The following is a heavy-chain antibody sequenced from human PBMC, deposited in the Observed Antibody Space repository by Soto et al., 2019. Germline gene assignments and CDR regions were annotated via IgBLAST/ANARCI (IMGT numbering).Heavy chain of an antibody. Sequence: GGSLRLSRVGSGFNSSDHALPCVRQAPGKGLEWVSTIRGRGEKTIYGDSMEGRFTISRDNSSNTLFLQMNSLRGEATAVYYGTHGTKLDLWARGTVVTVSS. CDR2: IRGRGEKT. CDR3: THGTKLDL. CDR1: GFNSSDHA. V-gene: IGHV3-23*01. J-gene: IGHJ2*01.